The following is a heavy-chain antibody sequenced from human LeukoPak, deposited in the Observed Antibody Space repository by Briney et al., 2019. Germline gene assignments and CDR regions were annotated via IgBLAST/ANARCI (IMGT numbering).Heavy chain of an antibody. V-gene: IGHV3-7*03. CDR3: ARDPYYYDSSGYPYWYFDL. Sequence: QPGGSLILSCAASGFTFSTYWMSWVRQAPGRGLEWVANTKEDGGEKYYVDSVKGRFTISRDNAENSLYLQMNSLRAEDTAVYYCARDPYYYDSSGYPYWYFDLWGRGTLVTVSS. J-gene: IGHJ2*01. CDR2: TKEDGGEK. D-gene: IGHD3-22*01. CDR1: GFTFSTYW.